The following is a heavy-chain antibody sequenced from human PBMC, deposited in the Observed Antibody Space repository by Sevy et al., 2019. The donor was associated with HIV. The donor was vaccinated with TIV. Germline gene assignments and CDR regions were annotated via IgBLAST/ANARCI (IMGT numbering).Heavy chain of an antibody. Sequence: GGSLRLSCAASGFTFSSYAMSWVRQAPGKGLEWVSAISGSGGSTYYADSVKGRFTISRDNSKNTLYLQMNSLRAEDTAVYYCAKDLDIVVVPAAIEETYNWFDPWGQGTLVTVSS. CDR1: GFTFSSYA. J-gene: IGHJ5*02. CDR2: ISGSGGST. D-gene: IGHD2-2*02. CDR3: AKDLDIVVVPAAIEETYNWFDP. V-gene: IGHV3-23*01.